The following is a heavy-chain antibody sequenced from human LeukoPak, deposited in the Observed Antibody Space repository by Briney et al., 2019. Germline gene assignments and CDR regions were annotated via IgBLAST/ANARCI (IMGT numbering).Heavy chain of an antibody. CDR1: GFTFSSYG. J-gene: IGHJ6*02. CDR3: AKGGGVLCDSTSCYSFKNYYYYGMDV. CDR2: ISYDGSNK. Sequence: GGSLRLSCAASGFTFSSYGMHWVRQAPGKGLEWVAVISYDGSNKYYADSVKGRFTISRDNSKNTLSLQMNSLRAEDTAVYYCAKGGGVLCDSTSCYSFKNYYYYGMDVWGQGITVTVSS. V-gene: IGHV3-30*18. D-gene: IGHD2-2*01.